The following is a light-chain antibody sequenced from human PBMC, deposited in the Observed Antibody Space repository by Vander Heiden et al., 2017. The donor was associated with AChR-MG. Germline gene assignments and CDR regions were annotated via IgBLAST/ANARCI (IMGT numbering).Light chain of an antibody. J-gene: IGLJ3*02. CDR3: CSYAGTSTWV. CDR2: EVT. Sequence: QSALTQPASVSGPPGQSITISCTVSSSDVANYNLVSWYQQHPDKAPKLMIYEVTKRPSGVSNRFSGSKSGNTASLTISGLQAEDEADYYCCSYAGTSTWVFGGGTKLTVL. CDR1: SSDVANYNL. V-gene: IGLV2-23*02.